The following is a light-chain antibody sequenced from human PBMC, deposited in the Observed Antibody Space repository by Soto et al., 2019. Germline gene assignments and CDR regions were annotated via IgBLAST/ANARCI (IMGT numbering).Light chain of an antibody. Sequence: EIVLTQSPGTLSLSPGERATLSCRASQSVSNSYLAWYQQKPGQAPRLLIYGASKRATGIPDRFSGSGSGTDFTLTISRLEPEDFAVYYCQLYGNSPYTFGQGTKLEIK. J-gene: IGKJ2*01. CDR3: QLYGNSPYT. CDR2: GAS. CDR1: QSVSNSY. V-gene: IGKV3-20*01.